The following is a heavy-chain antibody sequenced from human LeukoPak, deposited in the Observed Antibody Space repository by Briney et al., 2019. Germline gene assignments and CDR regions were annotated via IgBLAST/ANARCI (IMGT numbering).Heavy chain of an antibody. J-gene: IGHJ4*02. CDR3: ARDRNYYDSSGEFDY. V-gene: IGHV3-30-3*01. CDR2: ISYDGSNK. D-gene: IGHD3-22*01. Sequence: PGRSLRLSCAASGFTFSSYAMHWVRQAPGKGLEWVAVISYDGSNKYYADSVKGRFTISRDNSKNTLYPQMNSLRAEDTAVYYCARDRNYYDSSGEFDYWGQGTLVTVSS. CDR1: GFTFSSYA.